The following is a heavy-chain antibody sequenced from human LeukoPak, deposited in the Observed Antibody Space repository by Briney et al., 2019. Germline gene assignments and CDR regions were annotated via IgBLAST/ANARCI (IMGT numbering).Heavy chain of an antibody. J-gene: IGHJ4*02. D-gene: IGHD6-6*01. CDR1: GFTFSTYA. CDR3: ANWIGSSFRLY. CDR2: INSNGDEI. Sequence: GGSLRLSCAASGFTFSTYAMTWVRQAPGKGLEWVSGINSNGDEIYYADSVRGRFTISRDNSNNALYLQMDSLRTEDTAVYYCANWIGSSFRLYWGQGTLVTVSS. V-gene: IGHV3-23*01.